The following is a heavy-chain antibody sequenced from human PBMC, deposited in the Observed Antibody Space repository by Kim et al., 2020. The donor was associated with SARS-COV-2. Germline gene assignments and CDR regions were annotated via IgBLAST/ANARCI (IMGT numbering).Heavy chain of an antibody. J-gene: IGHJ4*02. D-gene: IGHD6-25*01. CDR2: FDPEDGET. CDR1: GYTLTELS. CDR3: ATGGPPTHNFDY. V-gene: IGHV1-24*01. Sequence: ASVKVSCKVSGYTLTELSMHWVRQAPGKGLEWMGGFDPEDGETIYAQKFQGRVTMTEDTSTDTAYMELSSLRSEDTAVYYCATGGPPTHNFDYWGQGTLVTVSS.